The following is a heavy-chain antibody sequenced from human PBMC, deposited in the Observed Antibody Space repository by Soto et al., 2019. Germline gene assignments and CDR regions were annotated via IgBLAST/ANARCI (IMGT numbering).Heavy chain of an antibody. Sequence: GGSLRLSCAASGFTFSDYYMSWIRQAPGKGLEWISYISGRNTFTQYADSVKGRFTIPRDNAKNSLYLQLNSLTAEDTAVYYCARDGGVIISGAIGGGYGLDVWGQGTTVTVSS. CDR2: ISGRNTFT. J-gene: IGHJ6*02. D-gene: IGHD2-2*02. CDR1: GFTFSDYY. CDR3: ARDGGVIISGAIGGGYGLDV. V-gene: IGHV3-11*06.